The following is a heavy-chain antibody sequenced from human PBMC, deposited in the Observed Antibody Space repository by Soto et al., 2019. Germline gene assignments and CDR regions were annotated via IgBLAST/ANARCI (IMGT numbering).Heavy chain of an antibody. Sequence: QVQLVQSGAEVKKPGASVKVSCKASGYTFTGYYMHWVRQAPGQGLEWMGWINPNSGGTNYAQKFQGWVTMTRDTSISTAYMELSRLRSDDTAMYYCARGGSLWFGELSVYDYGMDVWGQGTTVTVSS. CDR3: ARGGSLWFGELSVYDYGMDV. CDR1: GYTFTGYY. J-gene: IGHJ6*02. V-gene: IGHV1-2*04. CDR2: INPNSGGT. D-gene: IGHD3-10*01.